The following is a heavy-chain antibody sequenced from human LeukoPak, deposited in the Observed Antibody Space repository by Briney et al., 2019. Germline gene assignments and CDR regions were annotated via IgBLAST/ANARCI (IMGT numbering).Heavy chain of an antibody. CDR3: AKDAITSDWYDLDY. CDR2: ISGSGDST. D-gene: IGHD6-19*01. CDR1: GFTFSSYA. Sequence: PGGSLRLSCAASGFTFSSYAMSCVRQAPGKGLEWVSAISGSGDSTYYADSVKGRFTISRDNSKNTLYLQMNSLRAEDTAVYYCAKDAITSDWYDLDYWGQGTLVSVSS. V-gene: IGHV3-23*01. J-gene: IGHJ4*02.